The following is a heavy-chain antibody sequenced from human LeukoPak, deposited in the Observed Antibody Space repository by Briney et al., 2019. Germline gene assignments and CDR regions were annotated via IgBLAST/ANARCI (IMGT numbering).Heavy chain of an antibody. V-gene: IGHV4-39*01. Sequence: PPETLSLTCTVSGGSISSSSYYWGWIRQPPGKGLEWIGSIYYSGSTYYNPSLKSRVTISVDTSKNQFSLKLSSVTAADTAVYYCARSPRSGGSCHFDYWGQGTLVTVSS. CDR3: ARSPRSGGSCHFDY. D-gene: IGHD2-15*01. J-gene: IGHJ4*02. CDR1: GGSISSSSYY. CDR2: IYYSGST.